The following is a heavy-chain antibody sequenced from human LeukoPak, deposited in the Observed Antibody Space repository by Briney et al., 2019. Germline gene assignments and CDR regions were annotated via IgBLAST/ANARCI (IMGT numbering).Heavy chain of an antibody. J-gene: IGHJ6*04. D-gene: IGHD5-18*01. Sequence: GGSLRLSCAASGFTFRSYTMNWVRQAPGQGLEWVAVISYDGSNKYYADSVKGRFTISRDNSKNTLYLQMNSLRAEDTAVYYCARDLGYSYGSMDVWGKGTTVTVSS. V-gene: IGHV3-30*04. CDR1: GFTFRSYT. CDR2: ISYDGSNK. CDR3: ARDLGYSYGSMDV.